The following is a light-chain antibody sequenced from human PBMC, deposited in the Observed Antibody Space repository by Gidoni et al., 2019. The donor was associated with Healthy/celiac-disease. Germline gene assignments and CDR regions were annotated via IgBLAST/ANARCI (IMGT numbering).Light chain of an antibody. CDR3: QSYDSSKEV. CDR1: SGSIASNY. Sequence: NFMLTQPPSVSESPGQTVTISCTRSSGSIASNYVQWYQQRPGSSPTTVIYKDNQRPSGVPDRFSGTIDSSSNSASLTISGLKTEDEADDYCQSYDSSKEVFGGGTKLTVL. V-gene: IGLV6-57*01. J-gene: IGLJ2*01. CDR2: KDN.